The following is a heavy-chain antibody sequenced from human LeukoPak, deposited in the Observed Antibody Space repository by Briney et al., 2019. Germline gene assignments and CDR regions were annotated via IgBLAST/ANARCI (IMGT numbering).Heavy chain of an antibody. CDR1: GYTFTSYG. D-gene: IGHD3-10*01. V-gene: IGHV1-18*04. CDR2: TSAYNGNT. J-gene: IGHJ4*02. Sequence: ASVKVSCKASGYTFTSYGISWVRQAPGQGLEWMGWTSAYNGNTNYAQKLQGRVTMTTDTSTSTAYMELRSLRSDDTAVYYCARPLWFGELFPFDYWGQGTLVTVSS. CDR3: ARPLWFGELFPFDY.